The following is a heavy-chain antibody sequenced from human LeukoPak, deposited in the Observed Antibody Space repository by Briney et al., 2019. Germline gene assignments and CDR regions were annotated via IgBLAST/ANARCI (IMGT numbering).Heavy chain of an antibody. J-gene: IGHJ4*02. V-gene: IGHV4-4*07. Sequence: SETLSLICTVSGGSINSQYWTWLRQPAGKALEWIGRMYSSGTPNYNPSLKSRVTMSVDTSKNQFSLKMRSVTAADTAVYYCAGITTSWHRADYWGQGTLVTVSS. D-gene: IGHD4-11*01. CDR1: GGSINSQY. CDR2: MYSSGTP. CDR3: AGITTSWHRADY.